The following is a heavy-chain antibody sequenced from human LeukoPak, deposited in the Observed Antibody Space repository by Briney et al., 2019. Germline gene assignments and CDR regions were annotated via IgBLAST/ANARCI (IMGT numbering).Heavy chain of an antibody. CDR1: GYSFTSFW. V-gene: IGHV5-51*01. D-gene: IGHD3-10*01. Sequence: GASLKISCKGSGYSFTSFWIGWVRQMPGKGLEWMGIIYPGDSDTRYSPSFQGQVTISADKSISTAYLQWSSLKASDTAMYYCARVTMVRGVITSYYYYYMDVWGKGTTVTVSS. CDR2: IYPGDSDT. CDR3: ARVTMVRGVITSYYYYYMDV. J-gene: IGHJ6*03.